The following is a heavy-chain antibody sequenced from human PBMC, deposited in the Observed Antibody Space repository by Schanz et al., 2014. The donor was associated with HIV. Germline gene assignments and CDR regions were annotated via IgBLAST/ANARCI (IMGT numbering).Heavy chain of an antibody. CDR1: GYTFIDYF. Sequence: QVQLVQSGAEGRKPGASVKVSCKASGYTFIDYFIHWVRQAPGQGLEWMGWIDPNSGGTNYAQKFQGRVTLTRDTSVNTASMEVSRLMSDDTAVYYCARNQYQMLPFDFWGQGTLVTVSS. J-gene: IGHJ4*02. CDR3: ARNQYQMLPFDF. D-gene: IGHD2-15*01. V-gene: IGHV1-2*02. CDR2: IDPNSGGT.